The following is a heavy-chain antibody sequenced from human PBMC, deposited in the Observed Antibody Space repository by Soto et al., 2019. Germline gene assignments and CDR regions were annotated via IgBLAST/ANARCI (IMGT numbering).Heavy chain of an antibody. CDR2: IIPIFGTA. CDR3: ARVDSAQNYYDSSGYYYYYYGMGV. J-gene: IGHJ6*02. Sequence: GASVKVSCKASGGTFSSYAISWVRQAPGQGLEWMGGIIPIFGTANYAQKFQGRVTITADESTSTAYMELSSLRSEDTAVYYCARVDSAQNYYDSSGYYYYYYGMGVWGQETTVTVSS. D-gene: IGHD3-22*01. CDR1: GGTFSSYA. V-gene: IGHV1-69*13.